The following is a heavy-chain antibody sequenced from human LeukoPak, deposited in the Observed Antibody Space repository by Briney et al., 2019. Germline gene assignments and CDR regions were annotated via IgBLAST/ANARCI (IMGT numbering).Heavy chain of an antibody. CDR2: IYYSGST. V-gene: IGHV4-31*03. Sequence: SETLSLTCTVSGGSISSGGYYWSWIRQHPGKGLEWIGYIYYSGSTYYNPSLKSRVTISVDTSKNQFSLKLSSVTAADTAVYYCARGSSGWYFSFDYWGQGTLVTVSS. D-gene: IGHD6-19*01. CDR1: GGSISSGGYY. CDR3: ARGSSGWYFSFDY. J-gene: IGHJ4*02.